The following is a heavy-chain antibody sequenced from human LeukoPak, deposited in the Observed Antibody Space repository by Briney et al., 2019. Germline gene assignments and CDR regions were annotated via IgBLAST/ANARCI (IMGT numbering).Heavy chain of an antibody. CDR3: ARVQGWVWNFFSDYYMDV. D-gene: IGHD1-7*01. CDR1: GGTFSSYA. J-gene: IGHJ6*03. Sequence: SVKVSCKASGGTFSSYAISWVRQAPGQGLEWMGGIIPIFGTANYAQKFQGRVTMTRDTSISTAYMELSRLTDDDTAVYYCARVQGWVWNFFSDYYMDVWGNGTTVIVSS. CDR2: IIPIFGTA. V-gene: IGHV1-69*05.